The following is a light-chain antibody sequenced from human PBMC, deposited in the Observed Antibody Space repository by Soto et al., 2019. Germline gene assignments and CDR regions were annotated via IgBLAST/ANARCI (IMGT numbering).Light chain of an antibody. CDR1: SSEGGGYNY. CDR3: SSYTSSSPYV. V-gene: IGLV2-14*01. Sequence: QSSLTQPASVSGSPGQTITISCTGTSSEGGGYNYVSWYQQHPGKAPKLMIYDVSNRPSGFSNRFSGSKSGNTASLTISGLQAEDEADYYCSSYTSSSPYVFGTGTKVTVL. CDR2: DVS. J-gene: IGLJ1*01.